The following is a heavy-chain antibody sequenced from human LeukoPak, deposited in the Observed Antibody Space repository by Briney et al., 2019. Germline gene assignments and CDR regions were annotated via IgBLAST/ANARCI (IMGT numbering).Heavy chain of an antibody. CDR3: ARIQSLASSFSSFDS. V-gene: IGHV3-30-3*01. J-gene: IGHJ5*01. CDR2: ISYDGSNK. Sequence: GRSLRLSCAASGFTFSSYAMHWVRQAPGKGLEWVAVISYDGSNKYYADSVKGRFTASRDNSKNTLYLQMNSLRADDTAVYYCARIQSLASSFSSFDSWGQGTLVTVSS. D-gene: IGHD6-13*01. CDR1: GFTFSSYA.